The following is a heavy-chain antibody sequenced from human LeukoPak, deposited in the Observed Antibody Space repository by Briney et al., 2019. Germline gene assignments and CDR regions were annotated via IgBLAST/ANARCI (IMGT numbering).Heavy chain of an antibody. CDR2: ISYSGNT. J-gene: IGHJ6*03. CDR3: AREGCNCWGYAGFWSGLGYYDCYMDG. Sequence: SETLSLTCTVSGDAISSSPYYWGWVRQPPGKGLEWIGSISYSGNTYYSPSLKSRVTISLDTSKNQFSLKVSSVTAADTAVYYCAREGCNCWGYAGFWSGLGYYDCYMDGWGKGTTVTVSS. V-gene: IGHV4-39*07. D-gene: IGHD3-3*01. CDR1: GDAISSSPYY.